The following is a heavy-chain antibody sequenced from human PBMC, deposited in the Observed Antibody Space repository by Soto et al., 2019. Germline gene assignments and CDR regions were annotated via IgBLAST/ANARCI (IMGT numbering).Heavy chain of an antibody. Sequence: QVQLAESGGGVVQPGRSLRLSCIGSGFRFSDYGMHWVRQAPGKGLEWVAMMSFDGTYKYSAESVKGRFIISGDNSKNTSLLPMNGLRAGDTAVYYCAKDRRDGEYISVSAFWGQGTLVTVSS. CDR3: AKDRRDGEYISVSAF. CDR1: GFRFSDYG. V-gene: IGHV3-30*18. D-gene: IGHD4-17*01. CDR2: MSFDGTYK. J-gene: IGHJ4*02.